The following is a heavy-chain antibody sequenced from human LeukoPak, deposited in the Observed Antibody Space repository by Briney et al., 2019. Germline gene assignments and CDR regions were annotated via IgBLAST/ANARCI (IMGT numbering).Heavy chain of an antibody. Sequence: ASVKVSCKASGYTFTDYYIHWVRQAPGQGLEWMGWINPKSGDTNSAQKFQGRITMTRDTSITTVYMELRRLRSDDTALFYCERGTVVSRVAAAAYWGQGSLVTVSA. CDR2: INPKSGDT. V-gene: IGHV1-2*02. D-gene: IGHD3-22*01. CDR1: GYTFTDYY. J-gene: IGHJ4*02. CDR3: ERGTVVSRVAAAAY.